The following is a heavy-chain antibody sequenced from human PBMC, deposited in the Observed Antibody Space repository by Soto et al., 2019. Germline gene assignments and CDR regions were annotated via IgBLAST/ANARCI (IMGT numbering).Heavy chain of an antibody. J-gene: IGHJ4*02. V-gene: IGHV1-3*01. CDR3: ARGPGGPDGPGDY. Sequence: QVQLVQSGAEVKKPGASVKVSCKASGYTFTNYAMHWVRQAPGQRLEWMGWINAGNGNTKYSQKFQGRVTITRDTSASTAYMEPSSLRSEDTAVYYCARGPGGPDGPGDYWGQGTLVTVSS. D-gene: IGHD2-15*01. CDR1: GYTFTNYA. CDR2: INAGNGNT.